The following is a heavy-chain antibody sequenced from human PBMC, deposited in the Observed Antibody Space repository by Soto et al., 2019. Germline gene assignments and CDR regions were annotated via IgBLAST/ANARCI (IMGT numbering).Heavy chain of an antibody. CDR2: INPIGGRV. Sequence: QVQLVQSGAEVKTPGASVKVSCKTSGYAFTDSFIHWLRQAPGHGLEWMGMINPIGGRVTYAQTFQGRVTMTKDTSTSTVYLELNSLISEQSGVYSCARARIGTLNGFDYWGQGTRVTVSS. V-gene: IGHV1-46*01. J-gene: IGHJ4*02. CDR1: GYAFTDSF. D-gene: IGHD1-1*01. CDR3: ARARIGTLNGFDY.